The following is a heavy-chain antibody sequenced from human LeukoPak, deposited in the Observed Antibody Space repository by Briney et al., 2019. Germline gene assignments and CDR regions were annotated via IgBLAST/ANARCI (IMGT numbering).Heavy chain of an antibody. CDR1: GGSITNYY. D-gene: IGHD6-19*01. J-gene: IGHJ4*02. Sequence: SETLSLTCTVSGGSITNYYWSWIRQPPGKGLEWIGYIYYSGTTNYNPSLKSRVTISVDTSKTQFSVKLTSVTAADTAVYYCARGGWSMDYWGQGTLVTVSS. CDR2: IYYSGTT. V-gene: IGHV4-59*01. CDR3: ARGGWSMDY.